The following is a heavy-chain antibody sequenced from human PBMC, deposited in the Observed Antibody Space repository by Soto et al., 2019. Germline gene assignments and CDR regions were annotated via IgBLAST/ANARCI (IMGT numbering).Heavy chain of an antibody. Sequence: QVHLVQSGAEVKKPGSSVKVSCNPSGGIFNSYGISWVRQGPGQGLQWMGGINPLLGSTNYAEKFQGRLTITADDSRRTVYMELNNLRPEDTATYFCAKILGGVYTTWGQGTLVTVSS. V-gene: IGHV1-69*11. CDR1: GGIFNSYG. D-gene: IGHD3-10*01. CDR3: AKILGGVYTT. J-gene: IGHJ5*02. CDR2: INPLLGST.